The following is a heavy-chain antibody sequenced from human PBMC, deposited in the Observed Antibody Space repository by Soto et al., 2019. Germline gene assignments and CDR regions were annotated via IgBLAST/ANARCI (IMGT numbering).Heavy chain of an antibody. J-gene: IGHJ6*02. V-gene: IGHV3-11*05. CDR1: GFTFRDYY. CDR2: IDSSTKYT. Sequence: QVQLVESGGGLVRPGGSLRLSCEASGFTFRDYYMTWFRQAPGKGLEWLSYIDSSTKYTNYADSVKGRFTISRDNAKNYLYLQMNSLRAADTAVYYCAREYYYTMDVWGQGTMVTVSS. CDR3: AREYYYTMDV.